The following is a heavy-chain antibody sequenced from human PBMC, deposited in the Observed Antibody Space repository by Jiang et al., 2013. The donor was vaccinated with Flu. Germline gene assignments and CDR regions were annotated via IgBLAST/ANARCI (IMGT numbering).Heavy chain of an antibody. CDR2: IYYSGST. J-gene: IGHJ4*02. D-gene: IGHD4-17*01. Sequence: GPGLVKPSETLSLTCTVSGGSISSSSYYWGWIRQPPGKGLEWIGRIYYSGSTSYNPSLKSRVTISVDTSKNQFSLKPSSVTAADTAMYYCARHLYGDSCDYWGQGTLVTVSS. CDR1: GGSISSSSYY. CDR3: ARHLYGDSCDY. V-gene: IGHV4-39*01.